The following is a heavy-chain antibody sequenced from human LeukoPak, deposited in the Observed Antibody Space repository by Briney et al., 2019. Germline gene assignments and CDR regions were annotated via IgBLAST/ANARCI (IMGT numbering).Heavy chain of an antibody. CDR2: IFYSGST. CDR3: ARDFSGDSHYYYGMDV. Sequence: TSETLSLTCTVSGDSISSSNSYWGWIRQPPGKGLEWIGSIFYSGSTYYNPSLKSRVTISIVASKNHFSLKLSSVTAADTAVYYCARDFSGDSHYYYGMDVWGQGTTVTVSS. D-gene: IGHD4-17*01. V-gene: IGHV4-39*02. J-gene: IGHJ6*02. CDR1: GDSISSSNSY.